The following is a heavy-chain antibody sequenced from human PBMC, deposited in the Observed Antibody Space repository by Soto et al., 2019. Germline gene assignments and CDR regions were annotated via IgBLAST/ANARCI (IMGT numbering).Heavy chain of an antibody. CDR3: MTDRQYRPAY. V-gene: IGHV5-51*01. J-gene: IGHJ4*02. CDR2: IYPGDSDT. Sequence: PGESLKISCKGSGYSFTSYWIGWVRQMPGKGLEWMGIIYPGDSDTRYSPSFQGQVTISVDKSISTAYLQMNSLRTEDTALYYCMTDRQYRPAYWGQGTQVTVSS. D-gene: IGHD2-21*02. CDR1: GYSFTSYW.